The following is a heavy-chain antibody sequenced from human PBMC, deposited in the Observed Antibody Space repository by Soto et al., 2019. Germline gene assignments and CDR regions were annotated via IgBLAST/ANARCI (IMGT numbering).Heavy chain of an antibody. Sequence: PSETVSLTCTVSGGSVSSGSYYWSWIRQPPGKGLEWIGYIYYSGSTNYNPSLKSRVTISVDNSKNQFSLEVRSVTAADTAVYYCTRDSPPSSGATDYWGQGILVTVSS. J-gene: IGHJ4*02. D-gene: IGHD3-22*01. CDR1: GGSVSSGSYY. CDR3: TRDSPPSSGATDY. CDR2: IYYSGST. V-gene: IGHV4-61*01.